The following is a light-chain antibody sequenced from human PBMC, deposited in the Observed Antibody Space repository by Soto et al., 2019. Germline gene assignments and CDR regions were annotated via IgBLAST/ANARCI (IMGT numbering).Light chain of an antibody. CDR3: QHYSLYSPWT. J-gene: IGKJ1*01. Sequence: DIHMTQSPSSLSVSVGDRVTITCRTSQNINAWLAWYQQRPGQAPKLLIYDASTVQSGVPSRFSGSGSGTEFTLTISSLQPDDSATYYWQHYSLYSPWTFGQGTKVEIK. V-gene: IGKV1-5*01. CDR1: QNINAW. CDR2: DAS.